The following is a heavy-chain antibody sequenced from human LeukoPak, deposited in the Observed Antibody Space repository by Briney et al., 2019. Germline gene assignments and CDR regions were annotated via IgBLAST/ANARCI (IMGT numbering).Heavy chain of an antibody. J-gene: IGHJ4*02. V-gene: IGHV4-38-2*01. D-gene: IGHD1-1*01. CDR3: ARAASSGGDYFDY. Sequence: PSETLSLTCAVSGYSISSGYYWGWIRQPPGKGLEWLRSTYHSGSTYYNPSLKSRVTISVDTSKNQFSLKLSSVTAADTAVYYCARAASSGGDYFDYWGQGTLVTVSS. CDR1: GYSISSGYY. CDR2: TYHSGST.